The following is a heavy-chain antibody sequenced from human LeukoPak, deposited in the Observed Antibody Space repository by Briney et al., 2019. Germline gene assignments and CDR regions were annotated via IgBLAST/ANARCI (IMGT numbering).Heavy chain of an antibody. CDR1: GGSISSGGYS. D-gene: IGHD4-17*01. Sequence: SETLSLTCAVSGGSISSGGYSWSWIRQPPGKGLEWIGYIYHSGSTYYNPSLKSRVTISVDRSKNQFSLKLSSVTAADTALYFCARRGANDFGDSAGNFAYDIWGQGTMVTASS. J-gene: IGHJ3*02. V-gene: IGHV4-30-2*01. CDR2: IYHSGST. CDR3: ARRGANDFGDSAGNFAYDI.